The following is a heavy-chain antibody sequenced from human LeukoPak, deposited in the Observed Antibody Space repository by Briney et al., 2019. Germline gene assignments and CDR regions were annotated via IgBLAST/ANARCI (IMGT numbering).Heavy chain of an antibody. J-gene: IGHJ3*02. CDR1: GYSISSGYY. V-gene: IGHV4-38-2*01. D-gene: IGHD1-26*01. CDR3: ARPYSGSYGAFDI. CDR2: IYHSGST. Sequence: PSETLSLTCAVSGYSISSGYYWGWIRQPPGKGLGWIGSIYHSGSTYYNPSLKSRVTISVDTSKNQFSLKLSSVTAADTAVYYCARPYSGSYGAFDIWGQGTMVTVSS.